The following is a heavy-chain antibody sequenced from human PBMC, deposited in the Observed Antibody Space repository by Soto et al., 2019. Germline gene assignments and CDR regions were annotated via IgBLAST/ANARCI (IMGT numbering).Heavy chain of an antibody. D-gene: IGHD6-19*01. CDR2: INSDGSST. CDR1: GFTFSSFW. J-gene: IGHJ4*02. Sequence: GGSLRLSCAASGFTFSSFWRHWVRQAPGKGLMWVSRINSDGSSTSCADSVKGRFTISRDNAKNTLYLQRNSLRAEDTAVYYCARVAPVAGDFDYWGQGTLVTVSS. CDR3: ARVAPVAGDFDY. V-gene: IGHV3-74*01.